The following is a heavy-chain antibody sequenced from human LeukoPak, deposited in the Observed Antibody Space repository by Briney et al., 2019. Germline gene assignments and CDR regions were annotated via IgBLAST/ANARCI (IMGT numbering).Heavy chain of an antibody. CDR2: LYYSGST. CDR3: ARHLRHPELNTKYGVVHC. V-gene: IGHV4-39*01. Sequence: PPESLSLTCADTVGSVIRSRSFWGWVRRTTEKGMECIGTLYYSGSTYYNPSLRCRVTISADTSKNQFSLKVTSVTTADTAVYYCARHLRHPELNTKYGVVHCWGQGTLVTVSS. CDR1: VGSVIRSRSF. D-gene: IGHD3-3*01. J-gene: IGHJ4*02.